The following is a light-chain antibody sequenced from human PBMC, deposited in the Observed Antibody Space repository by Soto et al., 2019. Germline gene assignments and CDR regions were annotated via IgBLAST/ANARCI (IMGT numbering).Light chain of an antibody. J-gene: IGKJ1*01. Sequence: DIQMTQFPSTLSASVGDRVTITCRASQSISSWLAWYQQKPGKAPKLLIYDASSLESGAPSRFSGSGSGTEFTLTISSLPPDDFATYYCQQYNSYWTFGQGTKVEIK. CDR2: DAS. CDR1: QSISSW. V-gene: IGKV1-5*01. CDR3: QQYNSYWT.